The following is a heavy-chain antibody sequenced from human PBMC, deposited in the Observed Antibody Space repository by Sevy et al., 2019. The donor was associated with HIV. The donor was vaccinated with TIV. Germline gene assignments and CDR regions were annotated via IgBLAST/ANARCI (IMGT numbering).Heavy chain of an antibody. J-gene: IGHJ4*02. V-gene: IGHV4-59*01. Sequence: SETLSLTCTVSGGSISSNYWSWIRQPPGKGLEWIGYIYSSGSSYIPSLKSRVSISMDTSKNQFSLKLNSVTAADTAVYYCARSSGYSYGDVDYWGQGTLVTVSS. CDR2: IYSSGSS. D-gene: IGHD5-18*01. CDR3: ARSSGYSYGDVDY. CDR1: GGSISSNY.